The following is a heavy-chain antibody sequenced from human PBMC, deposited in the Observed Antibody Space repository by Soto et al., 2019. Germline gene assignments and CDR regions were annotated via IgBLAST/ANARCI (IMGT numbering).Heavy chain of an antibody. CDR2: IYHSGST. D-gene: IGHD3-3*01. V-gene: IGHV4-30-2*01. CDR3: ARGGVYDFWSGYPGGMDV. CDR1: GGSISCGGYS. J-gene: IGHJ6*02. Sequence: SETLSLTCAVSGGSISCGGYSWSWIRQPPGKGLEWIGYIYHSGSTYYNPSLKSRVTISVDRSKNQFSLKLSSVTAADTAVYYCARGGVYDFWSGYPGGMDVWGQGTTVTVSS.